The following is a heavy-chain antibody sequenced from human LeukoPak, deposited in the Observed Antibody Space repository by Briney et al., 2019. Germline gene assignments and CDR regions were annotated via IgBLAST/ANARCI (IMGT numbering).Heavy chain of an antibody. CDR2: ISAYNGNT. CDR1: GYIFTSYG. V-gene: IGHV1-18*04. D-gene: IGHD3-22*01. J-gene: IGHJ5*02. Sequence: ASVKVSCKASGYIFTSYGISWVRQAPGQGLEWMGWISAYNGNTNYAQKLQGRVTMTTDTSTSTAYMELRSLRSDDTAVYYCARGRRKYYYDSSGCIDPWGQGTLVTVSS. CDR3: ARGRRKYYYDSSGCIDP.